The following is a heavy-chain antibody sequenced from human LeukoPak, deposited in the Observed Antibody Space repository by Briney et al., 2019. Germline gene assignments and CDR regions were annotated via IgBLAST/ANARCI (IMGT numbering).Heavy chain of an antibody. CDR2: IDNNGIT. CDR1: SGTFSGYF. V-gene: IGHV4-34*01. D-gene: IGHD1-26*01. CDR3: ARGGGGAKAFYFDY. Sequence: SETLSLTCAVYSGTFSGYFWTWIRQSPGKGLEWIGEIDNNGITNYNPSLKSRVTMSVDTTRKRFSLRLTSESAADTGVYYCARGGGGAKAFYFDYWGQGSLVTVSS. J-gene: IGHJ4*02.